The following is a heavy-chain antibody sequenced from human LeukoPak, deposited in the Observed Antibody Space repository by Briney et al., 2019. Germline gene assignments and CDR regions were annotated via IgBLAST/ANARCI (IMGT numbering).Heavy chain of an antibody. V-gene: IGHV4-38-2*02. CDR2: IYHSGST. CDR3: ARDRGTTFDY. CDR1: GHSISRGYY. D-gene: IGHD1-14*01. J-gene: IGHJ4*02. Sequence: PSETLSLTCAVSGHSISRGYYWGWIGQPPGKGLEWIGSIYHSGSTYYNPSLKTRVTMSVDTSKNQFSLRLSSVTAADTAVYYCARDRGTTFDYWGQGTLVTVSS.